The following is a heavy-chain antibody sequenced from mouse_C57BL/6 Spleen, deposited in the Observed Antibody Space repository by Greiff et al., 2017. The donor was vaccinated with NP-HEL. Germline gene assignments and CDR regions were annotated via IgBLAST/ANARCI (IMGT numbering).Heavy chain of an antibody. Sequence: EVQLVESGGDLVKPGGSLKLSCAASGFTFSSYGMSWVRQTPDKRLEWVATISSGGSYTYYPDSVKGRFTISRDNAKNTLYLQMSSLKSEDTAMYYCARRDYDYPFAYWGQGTLVTVSA. J-gene: IGHJ3*01. CDR2: ISSGGSYT. CDR3: ARRDYDYPFAY. V-gene: IGHV5-6*01. CDR1: GFTFSSYG. D-gene: IGHD2-4*01.